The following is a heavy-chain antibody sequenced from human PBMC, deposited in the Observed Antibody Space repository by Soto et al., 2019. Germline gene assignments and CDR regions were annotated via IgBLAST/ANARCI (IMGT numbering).Heavy chain of an antibody. J-gene: IGHJ6*02. CDR3: ARERGVGATFGADGMDV. Sequence: SETLSLPCPVSGGSISSGGYYWSWIRQHPGKGLEWIGYIYYSGSTYYNPSLKSRVTISVDTSKNQFSLKLSSVTAADTAVYYCARERGVGATFGADGMDVWGQGTTVTVSS. CDR2: IYYSGST. D-gene: IGHD1-26*01. CDR1: GGSISSGGYY. V-gene: IGHV4-31*03.